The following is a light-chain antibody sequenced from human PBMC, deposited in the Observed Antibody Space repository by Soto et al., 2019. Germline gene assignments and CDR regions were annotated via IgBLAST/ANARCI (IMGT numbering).Light chain of an antibody. J-gene: IGKJ1*01. Sequence: EIVLTQSPGTVSLSPGERATPSCRASQSVSSRQVAWYHHRAGQAPRLLIYDGSTRATGIPDRFSGSGSGTDFTLTISRLEPEDFGVYFCQQYGTSPSWTFGQGTKVDIK. CDR1: QSVSSRQ. CDR2: DGS. CDR3: QQYGTSPSWT. V-gene: IGKV3-20*01.